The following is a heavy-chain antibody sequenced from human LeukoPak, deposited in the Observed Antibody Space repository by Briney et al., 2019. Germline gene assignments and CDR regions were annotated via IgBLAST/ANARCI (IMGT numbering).Heavy chain of an antibody. CDR1: GFSLYSSGVG. J-gene: IGHJ4*02. CDR2: IYWDGDK. CDR3: AHRRPGHLTGWDNSYFDN. V-gene: IGHV2-5*02. Sequence: KESGPTLVNPTQTLTLTCTFSGFSLYSSGVGVGWIRPPPGKALEWLEVIYWDGDKRYNPSLRSRLTMSKDASKSQVFLVMSNMDPVDTATYYCAHRRPGHLTGWDNSYFDNWGPGTLVTVSS. D-gene: IGHD1/OR15-1a*01.